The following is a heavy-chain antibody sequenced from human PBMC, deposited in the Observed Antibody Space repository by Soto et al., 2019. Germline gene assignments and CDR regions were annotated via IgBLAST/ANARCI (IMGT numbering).Heavy chain of an antibody. J-gene: IGHJ6*02. Sequence: PGGSLRLSCAASGFTFSSYGMHWVRQAPGKGLGWVAVISYDGSNKYYADSVKGRFTISRDNSKNTLYLQMNSLRAEDTAVYYCAKSYSSSPPAMDVWGQGTTVTVSS. D-gene: IGHD6-6*01. CDR3: AKSYSSSPPAMDV. CDR2: ISYDGSNK. V-gene: IGHV3-30*18. CDR1: GFTFSSYG.